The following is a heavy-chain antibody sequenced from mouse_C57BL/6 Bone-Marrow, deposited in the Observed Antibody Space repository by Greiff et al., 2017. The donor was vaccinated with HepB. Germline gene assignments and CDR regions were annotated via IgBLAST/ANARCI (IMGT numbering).Heavy chain of an antibody. CDR2: IQPNSGST. V-gene: IGHV1-64*01. J-gene: IGHJ1*03. CDR3: ARRRDNGYWYFDV. Sequence: QVQLQQPGAELVKPGASVKLSCKASGYTFTSYWMHWVKQRPGQGLEWIGMIQPNSGSTNYNEKFKSKATLTVDKSSSTAYMQLSSLTSEDSAVYYCARRRDNGYWYFDVWGTGTTVTVSS. CDR1: GYTFTSYW.